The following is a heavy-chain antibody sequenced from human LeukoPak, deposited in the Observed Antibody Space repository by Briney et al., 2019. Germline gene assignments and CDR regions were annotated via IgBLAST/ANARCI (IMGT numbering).Heavy chain of an antibody. D-gene: IGHD3-10*01. CDR3: ARDDYGSGSFTTFGY. V-gene: IGHV1-69*01. CDR2: IIPIFGTA. Sequence: SVTVSCTASVGTFSGYAISWVRPAPGQGLEWMGGIIPIFGTANYAQKFQGRVTITADESTSTAYMELSSLRSEDTAVYYCARDDYGSGSFTTFGYWGQGTLVTVSS. CDR1: VGTFSGYA. J-gene: IGHJ4*02.